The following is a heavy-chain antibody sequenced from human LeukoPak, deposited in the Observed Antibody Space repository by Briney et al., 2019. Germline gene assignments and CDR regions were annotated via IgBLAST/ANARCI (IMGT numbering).Heavy chain of an antibody. CDR1: GFTFSSYA. V-gene: IGHV3-30*15. Sequence: GGSLRLSCAASGFTFSSYAMHWVRQAPGKGLEWVAVISYDGNNKYYADSVKGRFTISRDNSKNTLYLQMCSLRVEDTAVYYCASSRSGWIYFDYWGQGTLVTVSS. J-gene: IGHJ4*02. CDR3: ASSRSGWIYFDY. D-gene: IGHD6-19*01. CDR2: ISYDGNNK.